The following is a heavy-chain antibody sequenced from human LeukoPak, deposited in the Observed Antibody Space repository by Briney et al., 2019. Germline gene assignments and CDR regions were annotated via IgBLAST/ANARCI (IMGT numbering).Heavy chain of an antibody. CDR2: IKQDGSEK. V-gene: IGHV3-7*01. J-gene: IGHJ4*02. Sequence: GGSLRLSCAASGFTFSSYWMSWVRQAPGKGLEWVANIKQDGSEKYYVDSVKGRFTISRDNAKNSLYPQMNSLRAEDTAVFYCARETYCSGGDCYRLGIDYWGQGTLVTVSS. D-gene: IGHD2-15*01. CDR3: ARETYCSGGDCYRLGIDY. CDR1: GFTFSSYW.